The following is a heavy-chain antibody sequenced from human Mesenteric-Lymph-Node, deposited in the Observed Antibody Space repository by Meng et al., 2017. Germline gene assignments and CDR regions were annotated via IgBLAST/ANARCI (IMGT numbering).Heavy chain of an antibody. V-gene: IGHV4-31*03. Sequence: GPLQESGPGLVKPFQTLSLTCTVSGCSISSGGDYGSWIRQHPGKGLEWIGYIHSSGSTYYTPSLRSRLTISVDTSKNQFSLKLSSVTAADTAVYYCARASYGSGSPLGESWFDPWGQGTLDTVSS. J-gene: IGHJ5*02. D-gene: IGHD3-10*01. CDR3: ARASYGSGSPLGESWFDP. CDR2: IHSSGST. CDR1: GCSISSGGDY.